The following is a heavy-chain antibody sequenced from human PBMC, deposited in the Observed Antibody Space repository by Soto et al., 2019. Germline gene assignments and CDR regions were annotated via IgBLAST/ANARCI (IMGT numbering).Heavy chain of an antibody. V-gene: IGHV3-33*01. Sequence: QVQLVESGGGVVQPGRSLRLSCAASGFTFSSYGMHWVRQAPGKGLEWVAVIWYDGSNKYYADSVKGRFTISRDNSKNTLSLQMNSLRAEDTAVYSCARTVATNPYYFDYWGQGTLVTVSS. D-gene: IGHD4-17*01. CDR1: GFTFSSYG. CDR3: ARTVATNPYYFDY. J-gene: IGHJ4*02. CDR2: IWYDGSNK.